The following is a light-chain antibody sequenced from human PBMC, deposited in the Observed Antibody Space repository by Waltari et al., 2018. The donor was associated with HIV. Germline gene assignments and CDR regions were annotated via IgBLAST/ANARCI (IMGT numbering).Light chain of an antibody. CDR2: DDS. CDR1: NIGMKT. CDR3: QVWEPTSDHVV. V-gene: IGLV3-21*03. J-gene: IGLJ2*01. Sequence: SYVLTQETSVSVAPGKTARITCVGNNIGMKTVRWYQRKPGQAPVRVMYDDSNRPSGIPERFSGSNSGNTATLTINRVEVGDEADYYCQVWEPTSDHVVFGGGSRLIVL.